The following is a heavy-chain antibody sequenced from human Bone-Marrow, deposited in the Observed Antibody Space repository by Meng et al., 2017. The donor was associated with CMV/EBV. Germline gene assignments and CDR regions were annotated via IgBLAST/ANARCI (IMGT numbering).Heavy chain of an antibody. J-gene: IGHJ2*01. CDR3: AKVPAARRLWYLDL. Sequence: ESLKISCAASGFTFRSYAMSWVRQAPGKGLEWVSVIYSGGSSTYYADSVKGRFTISRDNSKNTLYLQMHSLRAEDTAVYYCAKVPAARRLWYLDLWGRGTLVTVSS. CDR1: GFTFRSYA. CDR2: IYSGGSST. D-gene: IGHD6-6*01. V-gene: IGHV3-23*03.